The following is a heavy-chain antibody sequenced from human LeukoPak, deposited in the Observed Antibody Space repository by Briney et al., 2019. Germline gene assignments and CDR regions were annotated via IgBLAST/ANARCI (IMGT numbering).Heavy chain of an antibody. CDR2: ISGSGDST. V-gene: IGHV3-23*01. CDR1: GFTFSSYA. CDR3: AKTQWFGESYYFDY. Sequence: GSLRLSCAASGFTFSSYAMNWVRQAPGKGLEWVSAISGSGDSTYYADSVKGRFTISRDNSKNTLYLQMNSLRAEDTAVYYCAKTQWFGESYYFDYWGQGTLVTVSS. J-gene: IGHJ4*02. D-gene: IGHD3-10*01.